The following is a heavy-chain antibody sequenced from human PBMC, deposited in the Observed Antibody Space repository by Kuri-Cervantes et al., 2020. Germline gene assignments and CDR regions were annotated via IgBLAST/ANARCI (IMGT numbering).Heavy chain of an antibody. CDR2: IYSGGST. CDR1: WVTDSSNY. Sequence: LTCAASWVTDSSNYMSWVRQAPGKGLEGVSVIYSGGSTYYADPVKGRFNICRDNSKNTLYLQMNSLRAEDTTVYCCATPPSAPLAYCTKVVCPFDYCGQGTLVTVSS. CDR3: ATPPSAPLAYCTKVVCPFDY. J-gene: IGHJ4*02. D-gene: IGHD2-8*01. V-gene: IGHV3-53*01.